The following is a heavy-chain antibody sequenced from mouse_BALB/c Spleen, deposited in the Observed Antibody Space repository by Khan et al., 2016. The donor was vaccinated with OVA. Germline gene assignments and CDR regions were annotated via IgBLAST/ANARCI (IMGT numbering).Heavy chain of an antibody. Sequence: QVKLKESGPGLVAPSQSLSSTCTVSGVSLTSYGVHWVRQPPGKGLEWLVVIWSDGSTNYNSGLKYRLSISKDNPKSQVFLKMNSLQTDDTAFYDGARWFDGYASLYAMDYWGQGTSVTVSS. CDR3: ARWFDGYASLYAMDY. CDR1: GVSLTSYG. CDR2: IWSDGST. D-gene: IGHD2-3*01. J-gene: IGHJ4*01. V-gene: IGHV2-6*02.